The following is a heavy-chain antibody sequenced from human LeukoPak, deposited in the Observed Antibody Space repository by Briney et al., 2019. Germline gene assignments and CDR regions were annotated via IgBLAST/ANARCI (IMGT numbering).Heavy chain of an antibody. CDR3: ANSLNYDFWSGYSSFDY. J-gene: IGHJ4*02. Sequence: PGGSLRLSCAASGFTFSDHYMDWVRQAPGKGLEWVGRSRNKANNYIIEYAASVKGRFTISRDDSKNSLYLQMHSLKTEDTAVYYCANSLNYDFWSGYSSFDYWGQGTLVTVSS. V-gene: IGHV3-72*01. CDR2: SRNKANNYII. D-gene: IGHD3-3*01. CDR1: GFTFSDHY.